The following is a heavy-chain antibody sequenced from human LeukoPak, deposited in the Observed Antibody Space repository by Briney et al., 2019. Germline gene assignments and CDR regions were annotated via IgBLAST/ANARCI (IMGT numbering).Heavy chain of an antibody. Sequence: PSETLSLTCTVSGGSISSGGYYWRRIRQHPGKGLEWIGYIYYSGSTYYNPSLKSRVTISVDTSKNQFSLKLSSVTAADTAEYYCARDGVWRDCSSTSCYTVALGIDIWGQGTMVTVSS. CDR1: GGSISSGGYY. D-gene: IGHD2-2*02. CDR3: ARDGVWRDCSSTSCYTVALGIDI. V-gene: IGHV4-31*03. CDR2: IYYSGST. J-gene: IGHJ3*02.